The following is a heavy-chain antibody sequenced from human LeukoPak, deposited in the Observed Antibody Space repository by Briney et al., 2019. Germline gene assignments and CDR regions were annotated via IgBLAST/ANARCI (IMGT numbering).Heavy chain of an antibody. CDR3: ARVIVEYYDFWSGYYFDY. Sequence: ASETLSLTCTVSGGSISSYYWSWIRQPPGKGLEWIGYIYTSGSTNYNPSLKSRVTISVDTSKNQFSLKLSSVTAADTAVYYCARVIVEYYDFWSGYYFDYWGQGTLVTVSS. J-gene: IGHJ4*02. CDR1: GGSISSYY. V-gene: IGHV4-4*09. D-gene: IGHD3-3*01. CDR2: IYTSGST.